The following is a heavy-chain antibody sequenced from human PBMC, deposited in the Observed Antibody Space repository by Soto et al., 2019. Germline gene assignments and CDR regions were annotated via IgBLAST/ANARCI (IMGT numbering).Heavy chain of an antibody. D-gene: IGHD6-13*01. J-gene: IGHJ4*02. CDR3: AKATRGGAATLIRDY. CDR1: CFSFSIQA. Sequence: GVLRRSCAAGCFSFSIQAMSWVRPAPGKGLEWVSAISGSGGSTYYADSVKGRFTISRDNSKNTLYLQMNSLRADDTAVYYCAKATRGGAATLIRDYWGQGTLVTVSS. CDR2: ISGSGGST. V-gene: IGHV3-23*01.